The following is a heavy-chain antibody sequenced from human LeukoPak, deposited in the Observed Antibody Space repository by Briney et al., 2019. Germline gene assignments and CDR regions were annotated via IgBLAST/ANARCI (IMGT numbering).Heavy chain of an antibody. Sequence: ASVKVSCKASGYTFTSYYMHWVRQAPGQGLEWMGIINPSGGSTSYAQKFQGRVTMTRDTSTSTVYMELSSLKSEDTAVYYCARATALVTAPVYYGMDVWGQGTTVTVSS. D-gene: IGHD5-18*01. V-gene: IGHV1-46*01. CDR1: GYTFTSYY. CDR3: ARATALVTAPVYYGMDV. CDR2: INPSGGST. J-gene: IGHJ6*02.